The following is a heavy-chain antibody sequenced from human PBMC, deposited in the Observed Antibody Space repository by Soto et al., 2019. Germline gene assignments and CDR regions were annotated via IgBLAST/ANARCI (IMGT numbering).Heavy chain of an antibody. D-gene: IGHD1-20*01. V-gene: IGHV1-2*02. CDR2: INPNSGGT. CDR3: ARTNWNPINFDY. CDR1: GYTFTGYY. J-gene: IGHJ4*02. Sequence: ASVKVSCKASGYTFTGYYMHWLRQAPGQGLEWMGWINPNSGGTNYAQKFQGRVTMTRDTSISTAYMELSRLRSDDTAVYYCARTNWNPINFDYWGQGTLVTVSS.